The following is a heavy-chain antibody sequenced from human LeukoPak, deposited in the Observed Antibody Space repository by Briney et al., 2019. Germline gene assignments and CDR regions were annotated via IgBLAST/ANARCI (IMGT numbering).Heavy chain of an antibody. Sequence: GASVKVSCKASGYTFTSYAMNWVRQAPGQGLEWMGWINPNSGGTNYAQKFQGWVTMTRDTSISTAYMELSRLRSDDTAVYYCARDYRMVRGAIRYYYYGMDVWGQGTTVTVSS. CDR1: GYTFTSYA. CDR3: ARDYRMVRGAIRYYYYGMDV. J-gene: IGHJ6*02. CDR2: INPNSGGT. D-gene: IGHD3-10*01. V-gene: IGHV1-2*04.